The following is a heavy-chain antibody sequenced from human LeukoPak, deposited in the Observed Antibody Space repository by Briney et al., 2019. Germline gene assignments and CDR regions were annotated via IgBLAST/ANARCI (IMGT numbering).Heavy chain of an antibody. Sequence: SETLSLTCTASGGSISSYYWSWIRQPPGKGLEWIGYIYYSGSTNCNPSLKSRVTISVDTSKNQFSLKLSSVTAADTAVYYCAREYTIFGARGFDYWGQGTLVTVSS. CDR3: AREYTIFGARGFDY. V-gene: IGHV4-59*01. J-gene: IGHJ4*02. CDR1: GGSISSYY. D-gene: IGHD3-3*01. CDR2: IYYSGST.